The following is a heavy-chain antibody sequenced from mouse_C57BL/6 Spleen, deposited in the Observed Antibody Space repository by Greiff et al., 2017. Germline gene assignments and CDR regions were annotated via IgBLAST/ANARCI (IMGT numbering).Heavy chain of an antibody. Sequence: VQLQQSGAELVRPGASVTLSCKASGYTFTDYEMHWVKQTPVHGLEWIGAIDPETGGTAYNQKFKGKAILTADKSSSTAYMELRSLTSKDSAVYYCTTLFYYYGSFDYWGQGTTLTVSS. CDR2: IDPETGGT. D-gene: IGHD1-1*01. V-gene: IGHV1-15*01. CDR3: TTLFYYYGSFDY. J-gene: IGHJ2*01. CDR1: GYTFTDYE.